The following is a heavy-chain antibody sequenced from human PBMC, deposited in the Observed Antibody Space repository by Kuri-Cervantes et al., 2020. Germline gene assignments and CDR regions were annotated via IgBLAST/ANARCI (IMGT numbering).Heavy chain of an antibody. Sequence: SVKVSCKASGGTFSRYGINWVRQAPGQGLEWMGGIIPVFGTANYAQKFQGRVTMTRNTSISTAYMELSSLRSEDTAVYYCARRGKLRADWFDPWGQGTLVTVSS. CDR1: GGTFSRYG. V-gene: IGHV1-69*05. J-gene: IGHJ5*02. CDR3: ARRGKLRADWFDP. D-gene: IGHD3-10*01. CDR2: IIPVFGTA.